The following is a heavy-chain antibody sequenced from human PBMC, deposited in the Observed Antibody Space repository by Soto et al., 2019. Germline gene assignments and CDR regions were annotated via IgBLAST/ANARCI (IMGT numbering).Heavy chain of an antibody. D-gene: IGHD1-1*01. CDR3: VRTFSLGNWYVFDH. V-gene: IGHV4-59*11. CDR1: GGSISRHY. Sequence: PSETLSLTCTVSGGSISRHYWSWIRPSPGKGLEWIGYIYNSGSTHYNPSLKSRVTMSRDTSKNQFSLKLISMTAADTAVYYCVRTFSLGNWYVFDHWGQGTLVTVSS. J-gene: IGHJ4*02. CDR2: IYNSGST.